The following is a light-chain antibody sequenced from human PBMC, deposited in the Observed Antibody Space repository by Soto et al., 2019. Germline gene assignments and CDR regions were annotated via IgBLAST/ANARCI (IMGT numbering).Light chain of an antibody. CDR3: SSYTSISTLYV. CDR1: NSDVGGYNY. V-gene: IGLV2-14*01. CDR2: EVS. J-gene: IGLJ1*01. Sequence: QSALTQPASVSGSPGQSITISCTGTNSDVGGYNYVSWYQQHPGKAPELMIYEVSHRPSGVSNRFSGSESDNTASLTISGLQAEDEADYYCSSYTSISTLYVFGTGTKVTVL.